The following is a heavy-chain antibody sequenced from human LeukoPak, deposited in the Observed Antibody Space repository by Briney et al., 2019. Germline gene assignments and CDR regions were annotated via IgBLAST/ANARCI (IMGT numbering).Heavy chain of an antibody. V-gene: IGHV4-34*01. D-gene: IGHD5-24*01. CDR3: AGMATTSRGYNWFDP. CDR2: INHSGST. CDR1: GGSFSGYY. J-gene: IGHJ5*02. Sequence: PSETLSLTCAVYGGSFSGYYWSWIRQPPGKGLEWIGEINHSGSTNYNPSHKSRVTISVDTSKNQFSLKLSSVTAADTAVYYCAGMATTSRGYNWFDPWGQGTLVTVSS.